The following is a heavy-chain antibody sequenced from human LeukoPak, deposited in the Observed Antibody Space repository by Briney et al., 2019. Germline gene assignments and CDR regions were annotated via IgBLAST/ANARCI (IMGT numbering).Heavy chain of an antibody. CDR3: ARVGFRATTWCYDY. J-gene: IGHJ4*02. CDR1: AFSFSGYW. D-gene: IGHD4/OR15-4a*01. CDR2: INEDGSQK. V-gene: IGHV3-7*04. Sequence: AGGSLRLSCAASAFSFSGYWMGWVRQAPGRGLEWVANINEDGSQKPYVDSVKGRFTISRDNTKNSLYLQLNNLRADDTALYYCARVGFRATTWCYDYWGQGTLVTVSS.